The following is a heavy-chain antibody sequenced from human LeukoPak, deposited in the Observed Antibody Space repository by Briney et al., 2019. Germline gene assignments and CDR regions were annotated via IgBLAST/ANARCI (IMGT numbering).Heavy chain of an antibody. D-gene: IGHD3-3*01. Sequence: SETLSLTCTVSGGSISSYYWSWIRQPPGKGLEWIGYIYYSGSTNYNPSLKSRVTISVDTSKNQFSLKLSSVTAADTAVYYCASYGSGYEAFDIWGQGTMVTVSS. CDR2: IYYSGST. CDR3: ASYGSGYEAFDI. J-gene: IGHJ3*02. CDR1: GGSISSYY. V-gene: IGHV4-59*01.